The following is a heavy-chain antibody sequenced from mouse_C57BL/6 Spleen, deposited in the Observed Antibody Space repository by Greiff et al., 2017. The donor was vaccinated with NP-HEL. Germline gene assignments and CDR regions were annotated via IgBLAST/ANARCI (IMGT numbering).Heavy chain of an antibody. D-gene: IGHD4-1*01. V-gene: IGHV1-26*01. CDR3: AMVTGTSFDY. CDR1: GYTFTDYY. Sequence: EVQLQQSGPELVKPGASVKISCKASGYTFTDYYMNWVKQSHGKSLEWIGDINPNNGGTSYNQKFKGKATLTVDKSSSTAYMELRSLTSEDSAVYYCAMVTGTSFDYWGQGTTLTVSS. CDR2: INPNNGGT. J-gene: IGHJ2*01.